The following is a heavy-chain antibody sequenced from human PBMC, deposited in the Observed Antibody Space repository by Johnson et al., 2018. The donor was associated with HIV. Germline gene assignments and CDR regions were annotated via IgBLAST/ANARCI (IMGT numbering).Heavy chain of an antibody. CDR1: EFTFSSYG. Sequence: QVQLVESGGGLVQPGRSLRLSCAASEFTFSSYGMHWVRQAPGKGLEWVAVISYDGSNKYYADSVKGRFTISRDNSKNTLYLQMNSLRAEDTAVYYCARDMVGATFDDAFDIWGQGTMVTVSS. D-gene: IGHD1-26*01. V-gene: IGHV3-30*03. CDR3: ARDMVGATFDDAFDI. CDR2: ISYDGSNK. J-gene: IGHJ3*02.